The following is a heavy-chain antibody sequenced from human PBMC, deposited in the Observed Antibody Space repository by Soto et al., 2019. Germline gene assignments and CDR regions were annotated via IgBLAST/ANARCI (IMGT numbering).Heavy chain of an antibody. J-gene: IGHJ5*02. V-gene: IGHV3-21*04. Sequence: GSLRLSCAASGFTFSSYSMNWVRQAPGKGLEWVSSISSSSSYIYYADSVKGRFTISRDNAKNQFSLKLSSVTAADTAVYYCARGSYYDSSGYYGPWGQGTLVTVSS. CDR3: ARGSYYDSSGYYGP. CDR1: GFTFSSYS. D-gene: IGHD3-22*01. CDR2: ISSSSSYI.